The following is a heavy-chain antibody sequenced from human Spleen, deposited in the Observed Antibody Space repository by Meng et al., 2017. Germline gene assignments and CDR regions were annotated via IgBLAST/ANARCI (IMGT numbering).Heavy chain of an antibody. J-gene: IGHJ4*02. V-gene: IGHV1-2*06. CDR1: GYTFTSDA. CDR3: AVPAGRIDY. D-gene: IGHD2-2*01. CDR2: INPNSGGT. Sequence: QVQLVQSGSELKKPGASVRVSCKASGYTFTSDAMNWLRQAPGQRLEWMGRINPNSGGTNYAQKFQGRVTMTRDTSISTAYMELSRLRSDDTAVYYCAVPAGRIDYWGQGTLVTVSS.